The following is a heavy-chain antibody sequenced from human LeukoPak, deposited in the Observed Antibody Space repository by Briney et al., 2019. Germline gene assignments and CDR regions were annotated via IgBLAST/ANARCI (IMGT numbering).Heavy chain of an antibody. J-gene: IGHJ4*02. D-gene: IGHD3-9*01. CDR2: IRYDGSNK. Sequence: GGSLRLSCEASGLTFNNYGMHWVRHAPGKGLEWVAFIRYDGSNKYYADSVKGRFTISRDNSKNTLYLQMNSLRPDDTAVYYCAKTYYEFLTDPLYCFDYWCRRTLVTVSS. CDR1: GLTFNNYG. V-gene: IGHV3-30*02. CDR3: AKTYYEFLTDPLYCFDY.